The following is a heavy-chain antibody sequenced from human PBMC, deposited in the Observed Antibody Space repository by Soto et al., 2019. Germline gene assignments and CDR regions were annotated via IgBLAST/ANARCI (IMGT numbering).Heavy chain of an antibody. CDR1: GFTFGTHS. J-gene: IGHJ4*02. CDR3: ARGGFGVVGAATRPLDY. D-gene: IGHD2-15*01. V-gene: IGHV3-21*06. Sequence: EVQLVESGGGLVKPGGSLRLSCAASGFTFGTHSMFWVRQAPGKGLEWVASLSGDSTYIFHADSVKGRFAISRDNVMNSLYLQMDSLSADDSAVYHCARGGFGVVGAATRPLDYWGQGTLVTVSS. CDR2: LSGDSTYI.